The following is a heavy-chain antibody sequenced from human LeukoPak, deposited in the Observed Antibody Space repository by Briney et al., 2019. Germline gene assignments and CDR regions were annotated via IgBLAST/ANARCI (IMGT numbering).Heavy chain of an antibody. V-gene: IGHV1-3*01. CDR2: TNAGNGNT. CDR3: ARAQKGLRGAFDI. CDR1: GYTFTSYA. J-gene: IGHJ3*02. D-gene: IGHD5-12*01. Sequence: GASVKVSCKASGYTFTSYAMHWVRQAPGQRLEWMGWTNAGNGNTKYSQKFQGRVTITRDTSASTAYMELSSLRSEDTAVYYCARAQKGLRGAFDIWGQGTMVTVSS.